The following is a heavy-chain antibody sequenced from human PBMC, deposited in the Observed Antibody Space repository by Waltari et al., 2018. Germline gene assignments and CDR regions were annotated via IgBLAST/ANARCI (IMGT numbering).Heavy chain of an antibody. CDR3: ARWDSPGRYFGD. V-gene: IGHV4-59*08. Sequence: QVQLQESGPGLVKPSETLSPTCSVSGGSLNNYFWNWIRQPPGKGLQWIGYIRHTGITKSNPSLKSRVTMAVDTSKSQFSLTLTSVSATDTAVYFCARWDSPGRYFGDWGQGTPVTVSS. CDR1: GGSLNNYF. CDR2: IRHTGIT. J-gene: IGHJ4*02. D-gene: IGHD1-20*01.